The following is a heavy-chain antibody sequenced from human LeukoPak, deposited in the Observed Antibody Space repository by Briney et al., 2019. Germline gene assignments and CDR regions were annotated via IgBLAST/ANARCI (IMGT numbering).Heavy chain of an antibody. CDR1: GCTLSRGVYY. J-gene: IGHJ5*02. Sequence: SQTLSLTCTFSGCTLSRGVYYWSWIRKHPGRGLEWIGYIYYSGSTYYNPSLKSRVTISVDTSKNQFSLKLSSVTAADTAVYYCARGRGLSWFDPWGQGTLVTVSS. CDR2: IYYSGST. D-gene: IGHD3-10*01. CDR3: ARGRGLSWFDP. V-gene: IGHV4-31*03.